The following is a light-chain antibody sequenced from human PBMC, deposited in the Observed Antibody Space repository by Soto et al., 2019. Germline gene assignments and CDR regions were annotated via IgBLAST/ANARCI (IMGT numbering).Light chain of an antibody. Sequence: EIVMTQSPAALSVSPGERATLSCRAGQGVTTNFAWYQQKSGQSPRLLIYDVSIRATGVPARFSGTGSETDFTLTIIRMEREDFATYYCQPFNTSPWTFGQGTKVDLK. CDR3: QPFNTSPWT. CDR2: DVS. J-gene: IGKJ1*01. CDR1: QGVTTN. V-gene: IGKV3-15*01.